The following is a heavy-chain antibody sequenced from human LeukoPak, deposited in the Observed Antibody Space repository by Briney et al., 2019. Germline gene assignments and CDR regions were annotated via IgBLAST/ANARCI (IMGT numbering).Heavy chain of an antibody. V-gene: IGHV1-3*01. D-gene: IGHD3-16*01. CDR2: INAGNGNT. CDR3: ARLDTYGGYFDY. Sequence: ASVKVSCKASGYTFTSYAMHWMRQAPGQRLEWMGWINAGNGNTKYSQKFQGRVTITRDTSASTAYMELSSLRSEDTAVYYCARLDTYGGYFDYWGQGTLVTVSS. CDR1: GYTFTSYA. J-gene: IGHJ4*02.